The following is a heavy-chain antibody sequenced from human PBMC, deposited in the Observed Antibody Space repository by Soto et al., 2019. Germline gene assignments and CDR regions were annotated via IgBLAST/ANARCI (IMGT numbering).Heavy chain of an antibody. V-gene: IGHV1-2*04. CDR2: INPNSGGT. J-gene: IGHJ5*02. Sequence: ASVKVSCKASGYTFTGYYMHWVRQAPGQGLEWMGWINPNSGGTNYAQKFQGWVNMTRDTSISTAYMELSRLRSDDTAVYYWARGNILTVSLENWFDPWGQGTLVTVSS. CDR3: ARGNILTVSLENWFDP. D-gene: IGHD3-9*01. CDR1: GYTFTGYY.